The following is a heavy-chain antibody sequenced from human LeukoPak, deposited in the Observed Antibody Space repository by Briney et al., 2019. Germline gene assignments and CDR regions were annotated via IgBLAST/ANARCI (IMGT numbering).Heavy chain of an antibody. D-gene: IGHD1-26*01. CDR1: GGSISSYY. Sequence: SSETLSLTCTVSGGSISSYYWSWIRQAPGKGLEWIGSISYSGTYYNPSLKSRLTISVDTSKNHFSLNLRSVTAADTAVYYCARRTSNPVGAIDYWGQGTLVTVSS. V-gene: IGHV4-59*05. CDR3: ARRTSNPVGAIDY. J-gene: IGHJ4*02. CDR2: ISYSGT.